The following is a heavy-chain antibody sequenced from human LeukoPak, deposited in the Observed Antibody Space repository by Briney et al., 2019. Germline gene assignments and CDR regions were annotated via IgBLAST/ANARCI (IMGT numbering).Heavy chain of an antibody. V-gene: IGHV3-23*01. D-gene: IGHD6-6*01. CDR1: RFTFSSYS. Sequence: GGSLRLSCAASRFTFSSYSMNWVRQAPGKGLEWVSGISGDAGSTYYADSVKGRFTISRDSSKNTLYLQMNSLRAEDTAVYYCAKKSSYSSSSIDYWGQGTLVTVSS. CDR3: AKKSSYSSSSIDY. CDR2: ISGDAGST. J-gene: IGHJ4*02.